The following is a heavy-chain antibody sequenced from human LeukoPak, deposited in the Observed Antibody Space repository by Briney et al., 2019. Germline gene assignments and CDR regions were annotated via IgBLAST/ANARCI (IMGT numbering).Heavy chain of an antibody. V-gene: IGHV3-30*18. J-gene: IGHJ4*02. Sequence: GGSLRLSCAASGFTFSSYGRNWVRQAPGKGLEWVAVISYDGSNKYYADSVKGRFTISRDNSKNTLYLQMNSLRAEDTAVYYCAKAKRHNYGDYEGIDYWGQGTLVTISS. D-gene: IGHD4-17*01. CDR1: GFTFSSYG. CDR3: AKAKRHNYGDYEGIDY. CDR2: ISYDGSNK.